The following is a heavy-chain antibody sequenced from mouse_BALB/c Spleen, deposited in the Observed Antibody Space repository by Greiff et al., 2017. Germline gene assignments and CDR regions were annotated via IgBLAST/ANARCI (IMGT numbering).Heavy chain of an antibody. J-gene: IGHJ4*01. D-gene: IGHD2-14*01. CDR2: INSNGGST. V-gene: IGHV5-6-3*01. CDR3: ARGLYYRYGNYYAMDY. Sequence: EVMLVESGGGLVQPGGSLKLSCAASGFTFSSYGMSWVRQTPDKRLELVATINSNGGSTYYPDSVKGRFTISRDNAKNTLYLQMSSLKSEDTAMYYCARGLYYRYGNYYAMDYWGQGTSVTVSS. CDR1: GFTFSSYG.